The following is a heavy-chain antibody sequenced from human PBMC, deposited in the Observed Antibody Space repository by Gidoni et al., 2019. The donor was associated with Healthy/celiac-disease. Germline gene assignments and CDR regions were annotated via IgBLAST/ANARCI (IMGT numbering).Heavy chain of an antibody. V-gene: IGHV4-59*01. J-gene: IGHJ2*01. D-gene: IGHD4-17*01. CDR1: GGSISRYY. CDR2: IYYSGST. CDR3: ASSVRDFYGGNSLLYWYCDL. Sequence: QVQLQESGPGLVQPSETLSLTCTVSGGSISRYYWRWIRQPPGKGLEWIGYIYYSGSTNYNPSLKSRVTISVDTSKNQFSLKLSSVTAADTAVYYCASSVRDFYGGNSLLYWYCDLWGRGTLVTVSS.